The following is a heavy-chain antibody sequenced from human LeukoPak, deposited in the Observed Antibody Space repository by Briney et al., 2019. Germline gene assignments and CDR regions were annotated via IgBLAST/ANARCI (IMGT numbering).Heavy chain of an antibody. J-gene: IGHJ6*03. D-gene: IGHD6-19*01. CDR1: GFTFSNYA. Sequence: PGGSLRLSCAASGFTFSNYAMHWVRQAPGKGLEWVAVISSDGSNKYYADSVRGRFTISRDNSKNTLYLQMNSLRAEDTAVYFCAKGSKAVLFTRDHYMDVWGKGTTVTISS. CDR3: AKGSKAVLFTRDHYMDV. V-gene: IGHV3-30*04. CDR2: ISSDGSNK.